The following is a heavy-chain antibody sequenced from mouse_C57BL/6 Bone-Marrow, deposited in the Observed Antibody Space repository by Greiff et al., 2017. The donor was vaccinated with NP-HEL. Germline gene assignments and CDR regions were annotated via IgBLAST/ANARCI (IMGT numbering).Heavy chain of an antibody. D-gene: IGHD2-5*01. CDR1: GYTFTDYY. Sequence: VQLKESGPVLVKPGASVKMSCKASGYTFTDYYMNWVKQSHGKSLEWIGVINPYNGGTSYNQKFKGKATLTVDKSSSTAYMELNSLTSEDSAVYYCAREGLYYSNYDWYFDVWGTGTTVTVSS. CDR3: AREGLYYSNYDWYFDV. V-gene: IGHV1-19*01. CDR2: INPYNGGT. J-gene: IGHJ1*03.